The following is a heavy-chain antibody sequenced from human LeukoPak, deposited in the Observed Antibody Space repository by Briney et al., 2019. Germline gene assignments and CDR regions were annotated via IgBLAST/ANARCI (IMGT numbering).Heavy chain of an antibody. Sequence: GGSLRLSCAASGFTFSSYSMNWVRQAPGKGLEWVSSISSSSSYIYYADSVKGRFTISRDNAKNSLYLQMNSLRAEDTAVYYCAREADCSSTSCYTSDAFFDYWAQGTLVSVSS. D-gene: IGHD2-2*02. CDR3: AREADCSSTSCYTSDAFFDY. CDR1: GFTFSSYS. CDR2: ISSSSSYI. V-gene: IGHV3-21*01. J-gene: IGHJ4*02.